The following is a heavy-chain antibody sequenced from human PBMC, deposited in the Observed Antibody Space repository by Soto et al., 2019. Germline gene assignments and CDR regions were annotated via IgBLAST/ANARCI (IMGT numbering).Heavy chain of an antibody. Sequence: SKTLSVTCTISGDSIRSSRYYWGWMRQPRGKGLEWIGSIYYSGSTYYNPPLKSRVTISVDTSKNQFSLKLSSVAAADTAVYYCARTSSGYKLALDPWGQGSVVTVSA. CDR3: ARTSSGYKLALDP. CDR1: GDSIRSSRYY. CDR2: IYYSGST. J-gene: IGHJ5*02. D-gene: IGHD3-22*01. V-gene: IGHV4-39*01.